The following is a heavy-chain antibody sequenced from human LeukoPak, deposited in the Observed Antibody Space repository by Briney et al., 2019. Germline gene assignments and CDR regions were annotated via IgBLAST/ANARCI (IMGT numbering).Heavy chain of an antibody. CDR2: ISGSGGST. Sequence: GALRLSCAASGFTFSSYAMSWVRHAQGKGLEWVSAISGSGGSTHYADSVKGRFTVSRDNSKNTLYLQTNSLRAEDTAVYYCAKEGCSGGSCYSYPGYWGQGTLVTVSS. J-gene: IGHJ4*02. D-gene: IGHD2-15*01. CDR1: GFTFSSYA. V-gene: IGHV3-23*01. CDR3: AKEGCSGGSCYSYPGY.